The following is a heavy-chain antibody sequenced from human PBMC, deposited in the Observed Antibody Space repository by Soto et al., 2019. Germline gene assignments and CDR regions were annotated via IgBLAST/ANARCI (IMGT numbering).Heavy chain of an antibody. Sequence: QITLKESGPTLVKPTQTLTLTCTFSGFSLSTTGKSVAWIRQPPGKALEWLSVIYWDDDKRYSPSLNTRLTIAKHTSKNQVVLTLTNMDPSDTGTYYCANSRGDGAYFPYWGQGTLVSVSS. CDR2: IYWDDDK. CDR3: ANSRGDGAYFPY. V-gene: IGHV2-5*02. D-gene: IGHD3-16*01. J-gene: IGHJ4*02. CDR1: GFSLSTTGKS.